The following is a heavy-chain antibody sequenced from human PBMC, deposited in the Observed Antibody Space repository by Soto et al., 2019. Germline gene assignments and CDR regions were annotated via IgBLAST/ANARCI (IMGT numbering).Heavy chain of an antibody. J-gene: IGHJ4*02. CDR2: ISAKNGDT. V-gene: IGHV1-18*01. CDR1: GYTFTDYG. CDR3: ARDPPETPSDY. Sequence: QVQLVQSGADVKQPGASVRVSCKASGYTFTDYGITWVRQAPGQGLEWMGWISAKNGDTNLAQKFRGRVTLTTDTSTGTAYMDLRSLTPDDTAVYYCARDPPETPSDYWGQGTLVTVSS.